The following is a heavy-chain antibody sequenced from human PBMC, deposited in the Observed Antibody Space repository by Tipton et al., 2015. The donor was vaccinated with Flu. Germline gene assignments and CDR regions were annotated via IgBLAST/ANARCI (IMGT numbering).Heavy chain of an antibody. J-gene: IGHJ6*03. V-gene: IGHV4-4*07. CDR2: IYTSGST. D-gene: IGHD2-2*01. Sequence: TLSLTCTVSGGSISSYYWSWIRQPAGKGLEWIGRIYTSGSTNYNPSLKSRVTMSVDTSKNQFSLKLSSVTAADTAVYYCAREPAAIEYYYYYYMDVWGKGTTVTVSS. CDR1: GGSISSYY. CDR3: AREPAAIEYYYYYYMDV.